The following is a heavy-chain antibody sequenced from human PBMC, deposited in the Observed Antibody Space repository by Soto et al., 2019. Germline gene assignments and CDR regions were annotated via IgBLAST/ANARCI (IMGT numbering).Heavy chain of an antibody. D-gene: IGHD1-26*01. Sequence: ASVKVSCKASGYTFTSYAMHWVRQAPGQRLEWMGWINAGNGNTKYAQKVQGRVTMTTDTSTSTAYMELSSLTSEDTAIYYCARDDSGYSGSHYIDYFNFWGQGTLVTVS. CDR1: GYTFTSYA. V-gene: IGHV1-3*01. CDR2: INAGNGNT. CDR3: ARDDSGYSGSHYIDYFNF. J-gene: IGHJ4*02.